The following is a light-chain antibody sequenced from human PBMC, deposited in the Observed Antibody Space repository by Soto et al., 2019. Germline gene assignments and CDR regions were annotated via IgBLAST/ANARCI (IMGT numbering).Light chain of an antibody. J-gene: IGLJ1*01. V-gene: IGLV2-14*01. CDR2: DVS. Sequence: QSALTQPASVSGSPGQSITISCAGTSSDVGGNTYVSWYQQHPGKAPKLMIYDVSNRPSGVSNRFSGSKSGNTASLTISGLQAEDEADYYCTSYTSSSTPYVFGGGTKVTVL. CDR1: SSDVGGNTY. CDR3: TSYTSSSTPYV.